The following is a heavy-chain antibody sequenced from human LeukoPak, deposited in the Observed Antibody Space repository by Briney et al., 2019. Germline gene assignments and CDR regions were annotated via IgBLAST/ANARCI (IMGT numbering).Heavy chain of an antibody. Sequence: GASVKVSCKASGYTFTSYGISWVRQAPGQGREWMGWISAYNGNTNYAQKLQGRVTMTTDTSTSTAYMELRSLRSDDTAVYYCAGEGNYDSSGYYPDFDYWGQGTLVTVSS. V-gene: IGHV1-18*01. D-gene: IGHD3-22*01. J-gene: IGHJ4*02. CDR3: AGEGNYDSSGYYPDFDY. CDR2: ISAYNGNT. CDR1: GYTFTSYG.